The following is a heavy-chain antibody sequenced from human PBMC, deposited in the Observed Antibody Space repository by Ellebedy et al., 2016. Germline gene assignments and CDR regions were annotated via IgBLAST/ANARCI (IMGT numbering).Heavy chain of an antibody. J-gene: IGHJ4*02. CDR2: ISWNSGSI. D-gene: IGHD3-9*01. V-gene: IGHV3-9*01. CDR3: AKGHDILTGPRYYFDY. CDR1: GFTFDDYA. Sequence: SLKISXAASGFTFDDYAMHWVRQAPGKGLEWVSSISWNSGSIGYADSVKGRFTISRDNAKNSLYLQMNSLRAEDTALYYGAKGHDILTGPRYYFDYWGQGTLVTVSS.